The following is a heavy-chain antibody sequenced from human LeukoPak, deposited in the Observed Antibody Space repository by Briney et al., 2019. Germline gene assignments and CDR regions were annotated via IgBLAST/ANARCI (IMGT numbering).Heavy chain of an antibody. J-gene: IGHJ6*02. CDR3: IRGAASGSYYGFDV. CDR1: GFTFSGST. D-gene: IGHD1-26*01. CDR2: IRSKANNYAT. Sequence: GGSLRLTCAASGFTFSGSTMHWVRQASGKGLEWVGRIRSKANNYATAYATSAKGRFTLSRDDSKNTAYLQMNSLKTEDTAVYYCIRGAASGSYYGFDVWGQGATVTVSS. V-gene: IGHV3-73*01.